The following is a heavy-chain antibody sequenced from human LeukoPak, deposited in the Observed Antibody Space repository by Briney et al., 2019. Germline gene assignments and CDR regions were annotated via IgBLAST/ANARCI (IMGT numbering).Heavy chain of an antibody. D-gene: IGHD1-1*01. V-gene: IGHV3-23*01. CDR1: GFTFSSYA. J-gene: IGHJ2*01. CDR3: AKGGGRLEPTDWYFDL. Sequence: GGSLRLSCAASGFTFSSYAMSWVRQDPGKGLEWVSAISGSGGSTYYADSVKGRFTISRDNSKNTLYLRMNSLRAEDTAVYYCAKGGGRLEPTDWYFDLWGRGTLVTVSS. CDR2: ISGSGGST.